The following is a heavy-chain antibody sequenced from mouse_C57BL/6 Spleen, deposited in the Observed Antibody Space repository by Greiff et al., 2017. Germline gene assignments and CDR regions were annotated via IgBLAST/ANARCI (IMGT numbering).Heavy chain of an antibody. CDR3: ARANYGSSLAY. CDR2: INYDGSST. CDR1: GFTFSDYY. V-gene: IGHV5-16*01. D-gene: IGHD1-1*01. Sequence: DVKLVESEGGLVQPGSSMKLSCTASGFTFSDYYMAWVRQVPEKGLEWVANINYDGSSTYYLDSLKSRFIISRDNAKNILYLQMSSLKSEDTATYYCARANYGSSLAYWGQGTLVTVSA. J-gene: IGHJ3*01.